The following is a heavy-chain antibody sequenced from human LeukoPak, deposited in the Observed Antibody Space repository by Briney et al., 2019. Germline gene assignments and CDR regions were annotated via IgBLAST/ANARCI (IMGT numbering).Heavy chain of an antibody. J-gene: IGHJ5*02. V-gene: IGHV1-69*13. D-gene: IGHD2-21*02. CDR1: GGTFSSYA. CDR3: ASGEYCGGDCYFNWFDP. CDR2: IIPIFGTA. Sequence: ASVKVSCKASGGTFSSYAISWVRQAPGQGLEWMGGIIPIFGTANYAQKFQGRVTITADGSTSTAYMELSSLRSEDTAVYYCASGEYCGGDCYFNWFDPWGQGTLVTVSS.